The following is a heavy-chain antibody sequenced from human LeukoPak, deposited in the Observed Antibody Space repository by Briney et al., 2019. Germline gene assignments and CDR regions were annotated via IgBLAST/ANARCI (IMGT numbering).Heavy chain of an antibody. Sequence: ASVKVSCKASGGTFSSYTISWVRQAPGQGLEWMGRIIPILGIANYAQKFQGRVTITADESTSTAYMELSSLRSEDTAVYYCATDCSSTSCYILTDAFDIWGQGTMVTVSS. V-gene: IGHV1-69*04. J-gene: IGHJ3*02. D-gene: IGHD2-2*02. CDR1: GGTFSSYT. CDR3: ATDCSSTSCYILTDAFDI. CDR2: IIPILGIA.